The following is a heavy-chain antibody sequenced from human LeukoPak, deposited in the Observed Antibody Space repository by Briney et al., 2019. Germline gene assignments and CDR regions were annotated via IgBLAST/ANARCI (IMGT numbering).Heavy chain of an antibody. CDR2: INPNSGGT. D-gene: IGHD6-19*01. Sequence: ASVKVSCKASGYTFTGYYMHWVRQAPGQGLEWMGWINPNSGGTNYAQKFQGRVTMTRDTSISTAYMELSSLRSEDTAVYYCATEVAVAGTNYFDYWGQGTLVTVSS. CDR1: GYTFTGYY. CDR3: ATEVAVAGTNYFDY. J-gene: IGHJ4*02. V-gene: IGHV1-2*02.